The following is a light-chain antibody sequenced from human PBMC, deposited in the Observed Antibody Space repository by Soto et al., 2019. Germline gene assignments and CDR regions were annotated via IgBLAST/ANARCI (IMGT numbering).Light chain of an antibody. CDR1: SSDVGGYDY. V-gene: IGLV2-8*01. CDR2: EVT. Sequence: QSALTQPPSASGSPGQSVTISCTGTSSDVGGYDYVSWYQQHPGKAPKLMIYEVTIRPSGVSDRFSGSKSGNTASLTVSGLQAEDEPDYYCSSYTGGNPSYVFGTGTKLTVL. J-gene: IGLJ1*01. CDR3: SSYTGGNPSYV.